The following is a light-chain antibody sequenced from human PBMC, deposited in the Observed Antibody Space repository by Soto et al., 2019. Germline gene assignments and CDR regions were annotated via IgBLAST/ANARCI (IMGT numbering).Light chain of an antibody. CDR1: QDIRNE. CDR3: LQDSTYPRP. Sequence: AIQMTQSPLSLSASVGDRVTITCRASQDIRNELAWYQQRPGKAPNLLIYASSTLQNGVPSRFRGSGSGTDFTLTVSSLQPADLATYYWLQDSTYPRPFGQGTKVEI. J-gene: IGKJ1*01. CDR2: ASS. V-gene: IGKV1-6*01.